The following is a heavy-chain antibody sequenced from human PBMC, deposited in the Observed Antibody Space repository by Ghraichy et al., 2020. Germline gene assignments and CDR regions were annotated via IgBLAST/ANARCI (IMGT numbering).Heavy chain of an antibody. D-gene: IGHD3-22*01. Sequence: QTLSLTCTFSGFSLSTSGVGVGWIRQPPGKALEWLALIYWDDDKRYSPSLKSRLTITKDTSKNQVVLTMTNMDPVDTATYYCAHRQLASYDSSGYYSNFDYWGQGTLVTVSS. CDR2: IYWDDDK. V-gene: IGHV2-5*02. CDR3: AHRQLASYDSSGYYSNFDY. J-gene: IGHJ4*02. CDR1: GFSLSTSGVG.